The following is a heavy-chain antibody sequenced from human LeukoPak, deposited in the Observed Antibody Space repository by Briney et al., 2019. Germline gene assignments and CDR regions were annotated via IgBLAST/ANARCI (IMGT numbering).Heavy chain of an antibody. Sequence: SQTLSLTCTVSHDSISGGGYYWNWMRQPAGKELEWIGRIFARGETLYSPSLQSRVTISVDTSKNQFSLKLSSVTAADTAVYYCARLLSGYFDYWGQGTLVTVSS. D-gene: IGHD3-10*01. J-gene: IGHJ4*02. CDR1: HDSISGGGYY. CDR2: IFARGET. CDR3: ARLLSGYFDY. V-gene: IGHV4-61*02.